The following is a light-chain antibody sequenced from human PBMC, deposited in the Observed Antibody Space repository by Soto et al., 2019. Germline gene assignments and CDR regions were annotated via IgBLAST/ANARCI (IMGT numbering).Light chain of an antibody. V-gene: IGKV1-5*01. CDR1: QSVSGW. Sequence: DIQMTQYQSSLSASVGDRVTITCRASQSVSGWLAWYQQKPGKAPKLLIYDVSALPRGVPPRFSGSGSGTQFTLTISCLQPDDFATYYCQQYECFSATFGPVTKVAIK. CDR2: DVS. J-gene: IGKJ1*01. CDR3: QQYECFSAT.